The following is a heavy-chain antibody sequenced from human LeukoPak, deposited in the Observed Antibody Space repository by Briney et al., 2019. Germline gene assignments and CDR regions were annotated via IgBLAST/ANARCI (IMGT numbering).Heavy chain of an antibody. Sequence: GGSLRLSCAASGFTFSTYSMNWFRQAPGKGLEWVSSIGGTGTSIYYADSVKGRFTISRDNPKNSLYLQMNSLRAEDTAVYYCAREVAEGFDYWGQGTLVTVSS. CDR1: GFTFSTYS. V-gene: IGHV3-21*01. CDR2: IGGTGTSI. J-gene: IGHJ4*02. CDR3: AREVAEGFDY.